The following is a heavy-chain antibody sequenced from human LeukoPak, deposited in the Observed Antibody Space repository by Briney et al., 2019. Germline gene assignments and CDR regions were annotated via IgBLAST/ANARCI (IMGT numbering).Heavy chain of an antibody. CDR2: IYSGGST. CDR1: GFIVSSNY. D-gene: IGHD1-14*01. J-gene: IGHJ3*02. Sequence: GGSLRLSCAASGFIVSSNYMSWVRQAPGKGLEWVSVIYSGGSTYYADSVKGRFTISRDNSKNTLYLQMNSLRAEDTAVYYCAREYKDAYDAFDIWGQGTMVTVSS. CDR3: AREYKDAYDAFDI. V-gene: IGHV3-53*01.